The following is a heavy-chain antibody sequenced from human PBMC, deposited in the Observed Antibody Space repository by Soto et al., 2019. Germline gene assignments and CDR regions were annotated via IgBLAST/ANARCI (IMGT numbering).Heavy chain of an antibody. CDR3: ARRERVRGVIISRCRAGPYYYGMDV. D-gene: IGHD3-10*01. V-gene: IGHV5-10-1*01. J-gene: IGHJ6*02. Sequence: PGESLKISCKGSGYSFTSYWISWVRQMPGKGLEWMGRIDPSDSYTNYSPSFQGHVTISADKSISTAYLQWSSLKASDTAMYYCARRERVRGVIISRCRAGPYYYGMDVWGQGTTVTVSS. CDR1: GYSFTSYW. CDR2: IDPSDSYT.